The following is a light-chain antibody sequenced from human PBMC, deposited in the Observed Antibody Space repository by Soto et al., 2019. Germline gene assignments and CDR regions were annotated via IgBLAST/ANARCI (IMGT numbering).Light chain of an antibody. V-gene: IGKV1-5*01. Sequence: DVQMTQSPSTLSASVGDRVTITCRASQSIGSWLAWYQQKPGKAPKLLIYDASILENGVPSRFSGSGSGTEFALTISSLQADDFASYYCQQYNSYPPNFGGGTTVEIK. CDR2: DAS. CDR3: QQYNSYPPN. J-gene: IGKJ4*01. CDR1: QSIGSW.